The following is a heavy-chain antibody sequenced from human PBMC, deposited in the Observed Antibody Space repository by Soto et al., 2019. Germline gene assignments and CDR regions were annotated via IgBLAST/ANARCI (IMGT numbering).Heavy chain of an antibody. CDR3: ARGSYSSSWYVPDY. J-gene: IGHJ4*02. V-gene: IGHV1-18*01. D-gene: IGHD6-13*01. CDR2: ISAYNGNT. CDR1: GYTFTSYG. Sequence: ASVKVSCKASGYTFTSYGISWVRQAPGQGLEWMGWISAYNGNTNYAQKLQGRVTMTTDTSTSTAYMELRSLRSGDTAVYYCARGSYSSSWYVPDYWGQGTPVTVSS.